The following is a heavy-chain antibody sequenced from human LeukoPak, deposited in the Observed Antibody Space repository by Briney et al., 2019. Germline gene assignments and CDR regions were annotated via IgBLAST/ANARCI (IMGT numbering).Heavy chain of an antibody. V-gene: IGHV4-39*01. CDR3: ARVRISGYSGYDAFDI. Sequence: PSETLSLTCTVSGGSISSSSYYWGWIRQPPGKGLEWIGSIYYSGSTYYNPSLKSRVTISVDTSKNQFSLKLSSVTAADTAVYYCARVRISGYSGYDAFDIWGQGTMVTVSS. CDR2: IYYSGST. J-gene: IGHJ3*02. CDR1: GGSISSSSYY. D-gene: IGHD5-12*01.